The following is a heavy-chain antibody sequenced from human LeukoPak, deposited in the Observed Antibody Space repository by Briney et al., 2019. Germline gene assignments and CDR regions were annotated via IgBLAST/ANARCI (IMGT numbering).Heavy chain of an antibody. J-gene: IGHJ5*02. Sequence: AGSLRLSCAASGFSVSSNYMSWVRQAPGEGLEWVSVIYSGGSTYHADSVKGRFTISRDNSKNTLYLQMNSLRAEDTAVYYCAKDLGYSQGHGFGHWGQGTPVTVSS. V-gene: IGHV3-66*01. CDR1: GFSVSSNY. CDR2: IYSGGST. CDR3: AKDLGYSQGHGFGH. D-gene: IGHD5-18*01.